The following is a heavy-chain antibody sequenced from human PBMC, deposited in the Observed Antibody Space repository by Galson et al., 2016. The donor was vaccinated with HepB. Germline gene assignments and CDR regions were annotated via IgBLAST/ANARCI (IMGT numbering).Heavy chain of an antibody. Sequence: SLRLSCAASGFTFSSYAMSWVRQAPGKGLEWVSAISGSGGNTYYADSVKGRFTISRDNSKNALYLQMNSLRGEDTAVYYCAKGRWDFDSWGQGTLVTVSS. V-gene: IGHV3-23*01. CDR3: AKGRWDFDS. D-gene: IGHD5-24*01. CDR2: ISGSGGNT. J-gene: IGHJ4*02. CDR1: GFTFSSYA.